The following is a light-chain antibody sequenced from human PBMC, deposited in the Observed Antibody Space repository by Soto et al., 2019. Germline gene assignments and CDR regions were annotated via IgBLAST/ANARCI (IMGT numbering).Light chain of an antibody. J-gene: IGLJ2*01. CDR1: SSDVGSYNL. Sequence: QSALTQPASVSGSPGQSITISCTGTSSDVGSYNLVSWYQQHPGKAPKLIIYEVNKRPSGVSNRFSGSKSGYTASLTISGLQAEDEADDYCCSYAGTNTHVVFGGGTKLTVL. V-gene: IGLV2-23*02. CDR3: CSYAGTNTHVV. CDR2: EVN.